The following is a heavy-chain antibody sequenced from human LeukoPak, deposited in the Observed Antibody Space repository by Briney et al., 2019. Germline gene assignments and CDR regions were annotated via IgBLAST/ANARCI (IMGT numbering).Heavy chain of an antibody. CDR1: GFTVSSYS. CDR3: ARDVRGPHDF. CDR2: IDPDGNT. D-gene: IGHD2/OR15-2a*01. Sequence: GGSLRLSCAASGFTVSSYSMNWVRQAPGKGLVWVSRIDPDGNTDYADSVKGRFTISRDNAKNTLYLQMNSLRAEDTAVYRCARDVRGPHDFWGQGTLVTVSS. V-gene: IGHV3-74*01. J-gene: IGHJ4*02.